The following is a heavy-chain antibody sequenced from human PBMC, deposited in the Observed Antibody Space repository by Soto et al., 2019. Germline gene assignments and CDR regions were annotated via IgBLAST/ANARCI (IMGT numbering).Heavy chain of an antibody. CDR1: GFTFSSYA. V-gene: IGHV3-30-3*01. Sequence: PGGSLRLSCAASGFTFSSYAMHWVRQAPGKGLEWVAVISYDGSNKYYADSVKGRFTISRDNSKNTLYLQMNSLRAEDTAVYYCARARFWSGYYPFDYWGQGTLVTVPQ. D-gene: IGHD3-3*01. CDR3: ARARFWSGYYPFDY. CDR2: ISYDGSNK. J-gene: IGHJ4*02.